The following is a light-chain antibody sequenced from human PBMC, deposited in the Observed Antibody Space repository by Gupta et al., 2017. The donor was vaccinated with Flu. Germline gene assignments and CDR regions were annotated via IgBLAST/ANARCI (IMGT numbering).Light chain of an antibody. Sequence: VTISCTASRSDVRGDKYVSWYKQHPGTAPKLMVHDASKRPSGVPKRFSGSKAGATASLTSSGLQSEDEAEYYCNSDESNKNGVFGGGTKVTVL. J-gene: IGLJ3*02. CDR2: DAS. V-gene: IGLV2-8*01. CDR1: RSDVRGDKY. CDR3: NSDESNKNGV.